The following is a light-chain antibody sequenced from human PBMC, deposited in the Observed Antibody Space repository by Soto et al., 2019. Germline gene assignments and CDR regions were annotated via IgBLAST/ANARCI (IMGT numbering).Light chain of an antibody. Sequence: SYELTQPPSVSVAPGKTARLTCGGNDIGSKSVHWYQQKPGQSPVLVIYYDSDRPSGIPARFSGSNSGNTATLTISRVEAGDEADYYCQVWDSNSDHVVFGGGTKLTVL. V-gene: IGLV3-21*04. CDR3: QVWDSNSDHVV. J-gene: IGLJ2*01. CDR2: YDS. CDR1: DIGSKS.